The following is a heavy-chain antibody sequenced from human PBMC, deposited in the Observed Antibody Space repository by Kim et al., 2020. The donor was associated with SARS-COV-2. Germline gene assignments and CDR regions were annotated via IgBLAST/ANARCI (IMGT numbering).Heavy chain of an antibody. D-gene: IGHD3-10*01. V-gene: IGHV3-23*01. Sequence: GGSLRLSCAASGFTFSSYAMSWVRQAPGKGLEWVSAISGSGGSTYYADSVKGRFTISRDNSKNTLYLQMNSLRAEDTAVYYCAKNGFLVRGVIITAASFDYWGQGTLVTVSS. J-gene: IGHJ4*02. CDR1: GFTFSSYA. CDR3: AKNGFLVRGVIITAASFDY. CDR2: ISGSGGST.